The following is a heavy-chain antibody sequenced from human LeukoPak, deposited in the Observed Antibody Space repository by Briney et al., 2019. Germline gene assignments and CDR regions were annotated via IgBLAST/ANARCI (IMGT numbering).Heavy chain of an antibody. CDR1: GGSISIYY. D-gene: IGHD5-24*01. V-gene: IGHV4-59*01. CDR3: ARESRRDGYKFDY. J-gene: IGHJ4*02. CDR2: IYYSGDT. Sequence: SETLSLTCTVSGGSISIYYWSWIRQPPGKGLEWIGYIYYSGDTIYTTSPTSRLTISSDTSKNQFSLKLSAVTAADTAVYYCARESRRDGYKFDYWGQGTLVSVSS.